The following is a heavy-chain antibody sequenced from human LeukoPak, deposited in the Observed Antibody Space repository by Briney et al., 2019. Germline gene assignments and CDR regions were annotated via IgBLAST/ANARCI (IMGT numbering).Heavy chain of an antibody. D-gene: IGHD4-23*01. CDR3: AKDPRWYWGYFDY. J-gene: IGHJ4*02. V-gene: IGHV3-21*04. CDR2: ISSSSSYI. CDR1: GFTFSSYS. Sequence: GGSLRLSCAASGFTFSSYSMNWVRQAPGKGLEWVSSISSSSSYIYYADSVKGRFTIFRDNSKNTLYLQMNSLRAEDTAVYYCAKDPRWYWGYFDYWGQGTLVTVSS.